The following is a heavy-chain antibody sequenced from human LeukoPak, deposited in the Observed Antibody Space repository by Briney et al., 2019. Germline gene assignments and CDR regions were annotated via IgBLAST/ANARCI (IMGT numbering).Heavy chain of an antibody. V-gene: IGHV3-30*18. CDR3: AKERADTQTYNDILTGYRSSYHDY. Sequence: TGGSLRLSCAASGFIFSSYGMHWVRQAPGKGLEWVAAISYDGNNKYYADSVKGRFTISRDNSKNTLYLQMNSLRAEDTAVYYCAKERADTQTYNDILTGYRSSYHDYWGQGTLVTVSS. CDR2: ISYDGNNK. J-gene: IGHJ4*02. D-gene: IGHD3-9*01. CDR1: GFIFSSYG.